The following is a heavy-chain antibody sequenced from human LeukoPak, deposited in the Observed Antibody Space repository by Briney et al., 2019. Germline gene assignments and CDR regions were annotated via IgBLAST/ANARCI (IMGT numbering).Heavy chain of an antibody. D-gene: IGHD2-21*02. V-gene: IGHV3-11*04. Sequence: GGSQRLSCAASGFTFSDYYMSWIRQAPGKGLEWISYISSSGSSIYFAESVKGRFTISRDNAKNSLYLQMNSLRAEDTAVYYCARVTHSGGDWRHDYWGQGTLVTVSS. J-gene: IGHJ4*02. CDR3: ARVTHSGGDWRHDY. CDR2: ISSSGSSI. CDR1: GFTFSDYY.